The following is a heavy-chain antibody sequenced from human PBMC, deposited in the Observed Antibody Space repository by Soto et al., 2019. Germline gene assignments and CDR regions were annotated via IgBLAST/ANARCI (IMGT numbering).Heavy chain of an antibody. CDR2: ISGSGGST. V-gene: IGHV3-23*01. J-gene: IGHJ3*02. CDR3: AIAPAAIPRGAFDI. D-gene: IGHD5-18*01. CDR1: GFTFSSYA. Sequence: EVQLLESGGGLVKPGGSLRLSCAASGFTFSSYAMSWVRQAPGKGLEWVSAISGSGGSTDYAESVKGRFTISRDNSKNTVYLQMNSVSAEDTAVYYCAIAPAAIPRGAFDIWGQGTLVTVCS.